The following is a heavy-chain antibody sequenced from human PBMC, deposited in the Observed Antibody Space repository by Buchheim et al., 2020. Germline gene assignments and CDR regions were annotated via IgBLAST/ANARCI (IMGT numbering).Heavy chain of an antibody. J-gene: IGHJ6*02. CDR3: ARDRRLDTKGMDV. CDR2: TNQVGSEK. V-gene: IGHV3-7*03. D-gene: IGHD5-18*01. Sequence: EVQLVESGGSLVQPGGSLRLSCAASGFSFSTYWMTWVRQAPGKGLEWVANTNQVGSEKYYVDSVKGRFTISRDNAKNSLYLQMNSLRVEDTAVYYCARDRRLDTKGMDVWGQGTT. CDR1: GFSFSTYW.